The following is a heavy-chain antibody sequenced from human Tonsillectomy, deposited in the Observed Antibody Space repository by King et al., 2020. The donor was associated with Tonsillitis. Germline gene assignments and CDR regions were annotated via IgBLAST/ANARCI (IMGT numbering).Heavy chain of an antibody. CDR3: AKVGGYNYVNYFDY. CDR2: IYSCGST. J-gene: IGHJ4*02. V-gene: IGHV3-66*01. Sequence: VQLVESGGGLVQPGGSLRLSCAASGFTVSSNYMSWVRQAPGKGLEWVSVIYSCGSTYYADSVKGRFTISRDNSKHTLYLQMNSLRAEDTAVYYCAKVGGYNYVNYFDYWGQGTLVTVSS. D-gene: IGHD5-24*01. CDR1: GFTVSSNY.